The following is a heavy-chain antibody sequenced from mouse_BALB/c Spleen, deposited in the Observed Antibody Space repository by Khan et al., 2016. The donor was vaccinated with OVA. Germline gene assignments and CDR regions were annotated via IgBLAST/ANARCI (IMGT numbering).Heavy chain of an antibody. J-gene: IGHJ3*01. D-gene: IGHD6-1*01. Sequence: QVQLQQSGAELARPGASVKLSCKASGFTFTDYNINWMRQRTGQGLEWIGEIYPGSDNTYYNERFKGKATLTVDKSSSTAYMHLSSLTSEESAVYFCTREWAAWFPYWGQGTLVTVSA. V-gene: IGHV1-77*01. CDR2: IYPGSDNT. CDR1: GFTFTDYN. CDR3: TREWAAWFPY.